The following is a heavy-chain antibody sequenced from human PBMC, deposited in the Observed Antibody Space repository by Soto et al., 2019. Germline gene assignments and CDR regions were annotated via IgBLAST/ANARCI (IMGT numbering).Heavy chain of an antibody. J-gene: IGHJ1*01. CDR1: GFTFRSAW. V-gene: IGHV3-15*01. CDR3: AVGVPYYGSGELEF. Sequence: EVQLVESGRGLVKTEESLRLSCAASGFTFRSAWLCWVRQSPGQVLEWAGRIQGKADGETEEYPASVKGRFTISRDDSKNRVYLKMNSLIFVDTAIYYCAVGVPYYGSGELEFWGQGTLVTVSS. D-gene: IGHD3-10*01. CDR2: IQGKADGETE.